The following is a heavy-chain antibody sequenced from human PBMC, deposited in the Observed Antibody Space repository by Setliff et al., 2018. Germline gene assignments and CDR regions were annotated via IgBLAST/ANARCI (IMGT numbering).Heavy chain of an antibody. Sequence: ETLSLTCAVYGGSFGGYYWSWIRQPPGKGLEWIGEINHSGSTNYNPSLKSRVTISVDTSKNQFSLKLSSVAAADTAVYYCARGGYSYGHHYYYYMDVWGKGTTVTVSS. CDR3: ARGGYSYGHHYYYYMDV. J-gene: IGHJ6*03. V-gene: IGHV4-34*01. CDR1: GGSFGGYY. CDR2: INHSGST. D-gene: IGHD5-18*01.